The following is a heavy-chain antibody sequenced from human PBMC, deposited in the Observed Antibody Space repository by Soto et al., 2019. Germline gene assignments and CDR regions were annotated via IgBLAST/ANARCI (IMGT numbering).Heavy chain of an antibody. CDR1: GFTFSSYA. Sequence: GGSLRLSCAASGFTFSSYAMSWVRQAPGKGLEWVSAISGSGGSTYYADSVKGRFTISRDNSKNTLYLQMNSLRAEDTAVYYCATRDYYDSSGYLADYYGMDVWGQGTTVTVSS. D-gene: IGHD3-22*01. V-gene: IGHV3-23*01. J-gene: IGHJ6*02. CDR3: ATRDYYDSSGYLADYYGMDV. CDR2: ISGSGGST.